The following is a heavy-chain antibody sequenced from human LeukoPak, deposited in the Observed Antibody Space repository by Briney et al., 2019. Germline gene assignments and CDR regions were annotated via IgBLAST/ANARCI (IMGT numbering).Heavy chain of an antibody. J-gene: IGHJ4*02. D-gene: IGHD5-12*01. CDR1: GINFRGYW. V-gene: IGHV3-7*01. CDR3: ARDLGHTGYDLYDY. CDR2: MKQDGSEK. Sequence: GGSLRLSCAVSGINFRGYWMAWVRQAPGKGLEWVANMKQDGSEKYYVDSVKGRFTISRDNAKNTLYLEMNSLRVEDTAVYYCARDLGHTGYDLYDYWGQGTLVTVSS.